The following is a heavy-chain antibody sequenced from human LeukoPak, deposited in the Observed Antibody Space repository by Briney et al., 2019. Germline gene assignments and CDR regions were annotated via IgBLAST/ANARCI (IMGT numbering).Heavy chain of an antibody. CDR2: IWDDGSNE. CDR3: AGRLAY. V-gene: IGHV3-33*03. CDR1: GFTFSNYG. J-gene: IGHJ1*01. Sequence: GRSLRLSCAASGFTFSNYGMHWVRQAPGKGLEWVAVIWDDGSNEYYADSVKGRFTISRDNTKNSLYLQMNSLRVEDTAVYYCAGRLAYWGQGTLVTVSS.